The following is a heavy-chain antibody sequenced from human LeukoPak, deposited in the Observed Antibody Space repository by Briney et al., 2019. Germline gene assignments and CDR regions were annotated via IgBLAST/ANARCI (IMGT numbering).Heavy chain of an antibody. CDR1: GFTFSSYG. CDR3: ARQGQLWDFDY. D-gene: IGHD5-18*01. J-gene: IGHJ4*02. Sequence: GGSLRLSCAASGFTFSSYGMHWVRQAPGKGLEWVAVIWYDGSNKYYADSVKGRFTISRDNSKNTLYLQMNSLRAEDTAVYYCARQGQLWDFDYWGQGTLVTVSS. CDR2: IWYDGSNK. V-gene: IGHV3-33*01.